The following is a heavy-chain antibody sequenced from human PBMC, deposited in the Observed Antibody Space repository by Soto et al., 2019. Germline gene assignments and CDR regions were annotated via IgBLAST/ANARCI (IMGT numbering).Heavy chain of an antibody. CDR3: ARVSSSIVVVPDYGMDV. V-gene: IGHV1-18*04. CDR1: GYTFISHG. D-gene: IGHD2-2*01. CDR2: ISGKNGNT. Sequence: QVQLVQSGVEVKKPGASVKVSCKASGYTFISHGISWVRQAPGQGLEWMGWISGKNGNTNYAQKLKGRVTLTTDTSTSTAYIELRSLRSDDTAVYYCARVSSSIVVVPDYGMDVWGQGTTVTVSS. J-gene: IGHJ6*02.